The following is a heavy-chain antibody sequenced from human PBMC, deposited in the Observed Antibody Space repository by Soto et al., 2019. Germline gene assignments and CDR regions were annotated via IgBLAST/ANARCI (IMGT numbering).Heavy chain of an antibody. D-gene: IGHD2-15*01. J-gene: IGHJ5*02. CDR2: ISAYNGNT. CDR3: ARAHCSGGSCYWFDP. V-gene: IGHV1-8*02. CDR1: GNTVPNYA. Sequence: GASVKVSCKASGNTVPNYAIHWVRQAPGQGLEWMGWISAYNGNTNYAQKFQGRVTMTRNTSISTAYMELSSLRSEDTAVYYCARAHCSGGSCYWFDPWGQGTLVTVSS.